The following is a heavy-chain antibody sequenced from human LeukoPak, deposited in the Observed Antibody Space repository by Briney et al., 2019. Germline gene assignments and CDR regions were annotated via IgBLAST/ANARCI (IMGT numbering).Heavy chain of an antibody. J-gene: IGHJ6*03. CDR2: IYYTGSS. V-gene: IGHV4-39*07. Sequence: SETLSLTCTVSGGSISGSDYYWGWVRQPPGKGLEWIANIYYTGSSYYNSSLKSRVTISVDTSKNQFSLKLSSVTAADTAVYYCARGYCSGGSCYSYYYYNYMDVWGKGTTVTVSS. CDR3: ARGYCSGGSCYSYYYYNYMDV. CDR1: GGSISGSDYY. D-gene: IGHD2-15*01.